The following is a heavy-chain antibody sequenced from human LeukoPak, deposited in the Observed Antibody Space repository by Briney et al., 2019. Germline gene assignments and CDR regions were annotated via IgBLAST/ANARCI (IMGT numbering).Heavy chain of an antibody. CDR2: IYYSGST. CDR3: ARLSIVGATNFDY. Sequence: SETLSLTCTVSGASITSHYWSWIRQPPGEGLEWIGYIYYSGSTTYKPSLKSRVTISVDTSKNQFSLKLSSVTAADTAVYYCARLSIVGATNFDYWGQGTLVTVSS. V-gene: IGHV4-59*08. D-gene: IGHD1-26*01. CDR1: GASITSHY. J-gene: IGHJ4*02.